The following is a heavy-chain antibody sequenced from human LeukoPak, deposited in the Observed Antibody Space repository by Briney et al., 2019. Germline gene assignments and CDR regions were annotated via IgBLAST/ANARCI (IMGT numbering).Heavy chain of an antibody. D-gene: IGHD2-2*01. CDR2: IYYSGST. CDR3: ARLAQYQLLFSTADNWFDP. J-gene: IGHJ5*02. V-gene: IGHV4-59*12. CDR1: GGSISSYY. Sequence: PSETLSLTCTVSGGSISSYYWSWIRQPPGKGLEWIGYIYYSGSTNYNPSLKSRVTISVDTSKNQFSLKLSSVTAADTAVYYCARLAQYQLLFSTADNWFDPWGQGTLVTVSS.